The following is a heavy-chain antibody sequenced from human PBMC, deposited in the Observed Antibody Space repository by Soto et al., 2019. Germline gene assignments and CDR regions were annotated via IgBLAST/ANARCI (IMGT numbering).Heavy chain of an antibody. J-gene: IGHJ4*02. Sequence: PSETLSLTCTVSGGSISGYYWSWFRQPPGKGLEWIGFIHSNGGTNYNPSLKSRVTISVDTSKNQFSLKLSSVTAADTAVYYCARHYGSGTYPLDYWGQGTPVTVSS. D-gene: IGHD3-10*01. CDR3: ARHYGSGTYPLDY. CDR1: GGSISGYY. V-gene: IGHV4-59*01. CDR2: IHSNGGT.